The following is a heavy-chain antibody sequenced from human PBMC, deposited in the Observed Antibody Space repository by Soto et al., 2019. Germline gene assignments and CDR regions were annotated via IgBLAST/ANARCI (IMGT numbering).Heavy chain of an antibody. Sequence: ASVKVSCKVSGYTLTELSMHWVRQAPGKGLEWMGGFDPEDGETIYAQKFQGRVTVTEDTSTDTAYMELSSLRSEDTAVYYCATASYYYDSSGYYAKYYFDYRGQGTLVTVSS. CDR3: ATASYYYDSSGYYAKYYFDY. J-gene: IGHJ4*02. CDR1: GYTLTELS. CDR2: FDPEDGET. V-gene: IGHV1-24*01. D-gene: IGHD3-22*01.